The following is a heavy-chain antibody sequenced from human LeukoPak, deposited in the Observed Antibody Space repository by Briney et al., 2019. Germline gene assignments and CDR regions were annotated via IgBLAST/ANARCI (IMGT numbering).Heavy chain of an antibody. CDR3: ARDEGGSGAMVWQTLYYYGMDV. CDR2: ISYDGSNK. Sequence: PGGSLRVSCAASGFTFSSYAMHWVRQAPGKGLEWVAVISYDGSNKYYADSVKGRFTISRDNSKNTLYLQMNSLRAEDTAVYYCARDEGGSGAMVWQTLYYYGMDVWGQGTTVTVSS. J-gene: IGHJ6*02. D-gene: IGHD5-18*01. V-gene: IGHV3-30-3*01. CDR1: GFTFSSYA.